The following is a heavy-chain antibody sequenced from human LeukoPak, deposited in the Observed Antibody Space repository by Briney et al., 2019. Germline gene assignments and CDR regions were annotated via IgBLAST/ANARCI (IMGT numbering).Heavy chain of an antibody. J-gene: IGHJ4*02. CDR2: IYYSGST. CDR3: ARVTGYMVEDYFDY. V-gene: IGHV4-61*10. Sequence: SETLSLTRTVSGGSISSGSYYWSWIRQPAGKGLEWIGYIYYSGSTNYNPSLKSRVTISVDTSKNQFSLRLSSVTAADTAVYYCARVTGYMVEDYFDYWGQGTLVTVSS. CDR1: GGSISSGSYY. D-gene: IGHD5-12*01.